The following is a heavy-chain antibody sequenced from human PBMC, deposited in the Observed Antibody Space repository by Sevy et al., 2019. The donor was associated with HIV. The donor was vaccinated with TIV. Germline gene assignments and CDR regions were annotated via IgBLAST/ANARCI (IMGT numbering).Heavy chain of an antibody. Sequence: SESLSLTCTVSDGSITSHYWSWIRQPPGKGLEWIGYIYYSGTTNYDPSLKSRVTFSVDTSRNQFSLKLSSVTAADKAVYYRARGGYYHALDYWGQGTLVTVSS. CDR3: ARGGYYHALDY. CDR2: IYYSGTT. J-gene: IGHJ4*02. D-gene: IGHD3-22*01. V-gene: IGHV4-59*11. CDR1: DGSITSHY.